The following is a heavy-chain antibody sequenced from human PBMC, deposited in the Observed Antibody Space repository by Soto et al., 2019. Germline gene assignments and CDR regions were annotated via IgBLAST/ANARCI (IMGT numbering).Heavy chain of an antibody. Sequence: QVQLVQSGAEVNKPGSSVKVSCKASGGTFSSYAISWVRQAPGQGLEWMGGIIPIFGTANYAQKFQGRVTSTADESTSTAYMELSSLRSEDTAVYYCARSRVTDYYDRSAFDIWGQGTMVTVSS. J-gene: IGHJ3*02. D-gene: IGHD3-22*01. V-gene: IGHV1-69*01. CDR2: IIPIFGTA. CDR1: GGTFSSYA. CDR3: ARSRVTDYYDRSAFDI.